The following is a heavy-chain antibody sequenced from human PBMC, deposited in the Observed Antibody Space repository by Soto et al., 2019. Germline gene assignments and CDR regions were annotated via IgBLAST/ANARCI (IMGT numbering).Heavy chain of an antibody. CDR1: GFTFNIYA. CDR2: ISSDGSNK. J-gene: IGHJ4*02. Sequence: QVQLVESGGGVVQPGRSLRLSCAASGFTFNIYAMHWVRQAPGKGLEWVAVISSDGSNKYYADSVKGRFTISRDNSKNTLYLQVNSLRAEDTAVYYCAKGARVVSDSSLDYWGQGTLVTVSS. CDR3: AKGARVVSDSSLDY. V-gene: IGHV3-30-3*01. D-gene: IGHD2-21*01.